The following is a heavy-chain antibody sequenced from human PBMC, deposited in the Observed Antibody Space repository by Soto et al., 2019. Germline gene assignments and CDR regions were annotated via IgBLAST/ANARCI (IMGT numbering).Heavy chain of an antibody. CDR1: GYTFTGYY. V-gene: IGHV1-2*04. CDR3: ARARQHYYDSSGYPSAFDI. J-gene: IGHJ3*02. CDR2: INPNSGGT. D-gene: IGHD3-22*01. Sequence: GASVKVSCKASGYTFTGYYMHWVRQAPGQRHEWMGWINPNSGGTNYAQKFQGWVTMNRDTSISTAYMELSRLRSDDTAVYYCARARQHYYDSSGYPSAFDIWGQGTMVTVSS.